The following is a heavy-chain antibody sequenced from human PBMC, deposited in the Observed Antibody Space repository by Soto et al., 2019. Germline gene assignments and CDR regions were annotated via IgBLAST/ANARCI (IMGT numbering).Heavy chain of an antibody. CDR2: ISGSGGST. Sequence: GGSLRLSCAASGFTFSSYAMNWVRQAPGKGLEWVSAISGSGGSTYYADSVKGRFTISRDNSKNTLYLQMNSLRAEDTAVYYCAKGMVRGVIDYYMDVWGKGTTVTVSS. D-gene: IGHD3-10*01. CDR1: GFTFSSYA. J-gene: IGHJ6*03. CDR3: AKGMVRGVIDYYMDV. V-gene: IGHV3-23*01.